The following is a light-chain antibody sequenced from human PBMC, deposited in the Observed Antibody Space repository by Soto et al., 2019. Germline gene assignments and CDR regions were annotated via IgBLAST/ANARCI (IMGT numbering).Light chain of an antibody. V-gene: IGKV3-11*01. CDR1: QSVSSY. J-gene: IGKJ5*01. CDR3: QQHNSWPFT. Sequence: EIVLTQAPATLSLSPGERLTLSCRASQSVSSYLAWYQQKPGQAPRLLIYDASTRATGIPARFSGSGSGTDFTLTISSLEPEDFAVYYCQQHNSWPFTFGQGTGMEIK. CDR2: DAS.